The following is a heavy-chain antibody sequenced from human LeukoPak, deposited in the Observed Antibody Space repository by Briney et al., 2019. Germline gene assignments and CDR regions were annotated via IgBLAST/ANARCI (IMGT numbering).Heavy chain of an antibody. CDR1: GFTFSSYA. CDR2: ISYDGSNK. D-gene: IGHD3-10*01. CDR3: AKDYGELTYYYYGMDV. Sequence: PGRSLRLSCAASGFTFSSYAMHWVRQAPGKGLEWVAVISYDGSNKYYADSVKGRFTISRDNSKNTLYLQMNSLRAEDTAVYYCAKDYGELTYYYYGMDVWGQGTTVTVSS. J-gene: IGHJ6*02. V-gene: IGHV3-30*04.